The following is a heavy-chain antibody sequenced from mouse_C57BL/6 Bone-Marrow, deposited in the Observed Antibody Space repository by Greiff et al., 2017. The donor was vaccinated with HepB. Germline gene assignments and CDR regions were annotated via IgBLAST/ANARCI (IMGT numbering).Heavy chain of an antibody. V-gene: IGHV5-4*01. Sequence: EVHLVESGGGLVKPGGSLKLSCAASGFTFSSYAMSWVRQTPEKRLEWVATISDGGSYTYYPDNVKGRFTISRDNAKNNLYLQMSHLKSEDTAMYYCARFLLHDYGGQGTTLTVSS. CDR1: GFTFSSYA. D-gene: IGHD1-1*01. CDR3: ARFLLHDY. CDR2: ISDGGSYT. J-gene: IGHJ2*01.